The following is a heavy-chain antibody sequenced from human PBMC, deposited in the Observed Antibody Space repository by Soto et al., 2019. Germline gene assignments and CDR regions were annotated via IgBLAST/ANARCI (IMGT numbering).Heavy chain of an antibody. Sequence: GGSLRLSCAASGFTFSSYGMHWVRQAPGKGLEWVAVISYDGSNKYYADSVKGRFTISRDNSKNTLYLQMNSLRAEDTAVYYCAKDPYSVAGYYYGMDVWGQGTTVTVSS. CDR2: ISYDGSNK. V-gene: IGHV3-30*18. D-gene: IGHD6-19*01. CDR3: AKDPYSVAGYYYGMDV. CDR1: GFTFSSYG. J-gene: IGHJ6*02.